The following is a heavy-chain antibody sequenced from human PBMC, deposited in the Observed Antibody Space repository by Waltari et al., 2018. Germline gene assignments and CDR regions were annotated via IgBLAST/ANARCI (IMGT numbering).Heavy chain of an antibody. CDR1: GYTFTGYY. V-gene: IGHV1-2*02. Sequence: QVQLVQSGAEVKKPGASVKVSCKASGYTFTGYYMHWVRQAPGQGLEWMGWINPNSGGTNYAQKFQGRVTMTRDTSISTAYMELSRLRSDDTAVYYCARTPWAYGDYDYFDYWGQGTLVTVSS. D-gene: IGHD4-17*01. J-gene: IGHJ4*02. CDR2: INPNSGGT. CDR3: ARTPWAYGDYDYFDY.